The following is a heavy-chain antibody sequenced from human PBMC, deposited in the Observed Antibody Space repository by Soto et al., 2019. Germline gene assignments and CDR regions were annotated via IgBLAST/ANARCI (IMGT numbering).Heavy chain of an antibody. CDR3: ARGYCSGSSCYPRNWFDP. D-gene: IGHD2-15*01. V-gene: IGHV1-18*01. Sequence: ASVTVSCKASGYTFTSYGIIWVRQAPGQGLEWMGWISVYNGNTNYAQKIQTRVTMTTDTSTNTAYMELRSLRSDDTAVYYCARGYCSGSSCYPRNWFDPWGQGTLVTVSS. CDR1: GYTFTSYG. J-gene: IGHJ5*02. CDR2: ISVYNGNT.